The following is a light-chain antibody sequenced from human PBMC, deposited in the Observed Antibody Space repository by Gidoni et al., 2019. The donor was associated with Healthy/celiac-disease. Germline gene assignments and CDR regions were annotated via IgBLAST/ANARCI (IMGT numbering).Light chain of an antibody. CDR3: QQRSNWPLMYT. CDR2: DAS. CDR1: QSVSSY. V-gene: IGKV3-11*01. Sequence: EIVLTQSPATLSLSPGERAPLSCRASQSVSSYLAWYQQKPGQAPRLRIYDASNRATGIPARFSGSGSGTDFTLTISSLEPEDFAVYYCQQRSNWPLMYTFGQGTKLEIK. J-gene: IGKJ2*01.